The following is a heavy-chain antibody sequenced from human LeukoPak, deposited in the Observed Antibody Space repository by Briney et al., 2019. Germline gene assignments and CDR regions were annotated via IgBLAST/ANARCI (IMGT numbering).Heavy chain of an antibody. D-gene: IGHD3-10*01. Sequence: GGSLRLSCAASGFTFSSYWMHWVRQAPGKGLVWVSRIKTDGSSTNYADSVKGRFTISRDNSKNTLYLQMNSLRAEDTAVYYCAKVSYHYFGSGSYVLDYWGQGTLVTVSS. CDR3: AKVSYHYFGSGSYVLDY. CDR1: GFTFSSYW. CDR2: IKTDGSST. V-gene: IGHV3-74*01. J-gene: IGHJ4*02.